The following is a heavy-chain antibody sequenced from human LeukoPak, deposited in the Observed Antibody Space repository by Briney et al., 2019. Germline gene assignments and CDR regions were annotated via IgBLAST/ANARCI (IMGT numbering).Heavy chain of an antibody. J-gene: IGHJ4*02. CDR2: IRYDGSNK. D-gene: IGHD6-13*01. CDR1: GFTFSSYG. Sequence: GGSLRLSCAASGFTFSSYGMHWVRQAPGKGLEWVAFIRYDGSNKYYADSVKGRFTISRGNSKNTLYLQMNSLRAEDTAVYYCAKIAAARFYFDYWGQGTLVTVSS. CDR3: AKIAAARFYFDY. V-gene: IGHV3-30*02.